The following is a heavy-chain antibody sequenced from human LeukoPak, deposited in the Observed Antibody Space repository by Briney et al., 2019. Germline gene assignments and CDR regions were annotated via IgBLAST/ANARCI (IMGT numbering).Heavy chain of an antibody. J-gene: IGHJ4*02. Sequence: SETLSLTCSVSGGSISNYYWSWIRQPPGKGLEWIGEINHSGSTNYNPSLKSRVTISVDTSKNQFSLKLSSVTAADTAVYYCAYGPRRGVSTDYWGQGTLVTVSS. D-gene: IGHD3-10*01. CDR3: AYGPRRGVSTDY. CDR2: INHSGST. V-gene: IGHV4-34*01. CDR1: GGSISNYY.